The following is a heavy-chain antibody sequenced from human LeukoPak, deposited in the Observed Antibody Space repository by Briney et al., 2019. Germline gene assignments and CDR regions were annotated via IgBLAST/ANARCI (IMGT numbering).Heavy chain of an antibody. J-gene: IGHJ6*03. CDR2: MNPNSGNT. Sequence: ASVKVSCKASGYTFTSYYMHWVRQATGQGLEWMGWMNPNSGNTGYAQKFQGRVTMTRNTSISTAYMELSSLRSEDTAVYYCERLSYYYGSGSPSTDYYYYYMDVWGKGTTVTISS. V-gene: IGHV1-8*02. CDR1: GYTFTSYY. D-gene: IGHD3-10*01. CDR3: ERLSYYYGSGSPSTDYYYYYMDV.